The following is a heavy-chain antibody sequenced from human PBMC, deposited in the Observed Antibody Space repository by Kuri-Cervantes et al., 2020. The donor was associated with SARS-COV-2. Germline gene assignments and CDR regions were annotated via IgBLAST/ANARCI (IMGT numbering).Heavy chain of an antibody. CDR3: ARLYRGYWAQIYYFDY. CDR2: INPSGGST. D-gene: IGHD2-8*02. J-gene: IGHJ4*02. V-gene: IGHV1-46*01. CDR1: GYTFTSYG. Sequence: ASVKVSCKASGYTFTSYGISWVRQAPGQGLEWMGIINPSGGSTSFAQKFQGRLTMTRDTSTSTVYMELSSLRSEDTAVYYCARLYRGYWAQIYYFDYWGQGTLVTVSS.